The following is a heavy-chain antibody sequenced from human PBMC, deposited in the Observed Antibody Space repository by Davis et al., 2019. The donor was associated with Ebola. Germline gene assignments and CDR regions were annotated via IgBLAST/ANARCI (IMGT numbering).Heavy chain of an antibody. CDR1: GGSISSYY. CDR3: ARNKPVFGFWFDP. D-gene: IGHD3-16*01. V-gene: IGHV4-59*08. Sequence: SETLSLTCTVSGGSISSYYWSWIRQPPGKGLEWIGYTYYSGITFYNPSLKSRVTISVDTSKKQFSLKLSSVTAADTAVYYCARNKPVFGFWFDPWGQGTLVTVSS. CDR2: TYYSGIT. J-gene: IGHJ5*02.